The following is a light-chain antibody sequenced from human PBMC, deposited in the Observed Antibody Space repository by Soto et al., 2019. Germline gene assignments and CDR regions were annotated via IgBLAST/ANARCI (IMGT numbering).Light chain of an antibody. CDR2: GVS. CDR1: QSISSK. Sequence: EIVMTQSPATLSVSPVEIVTLSFRASQSISSKLAWFQEKPGQAPRLLIYGVSSRATGIPDRFSGSGSGTDFTLTITRLEPEDFAVYYCQHYGYSLWTFGQGTKVDIK. J-gene: IGKJ1*01. V-gene: IGKV3-20*01. CDR3: QHYGYSLWT.